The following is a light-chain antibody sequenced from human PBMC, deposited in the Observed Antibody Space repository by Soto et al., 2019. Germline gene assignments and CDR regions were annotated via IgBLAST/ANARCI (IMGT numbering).Light chain of an antibody. CDR1: QSVSSD. Sequence: EIVMTQSAATLSVSPGERATLSCRASQSVSSDLAWYQQKPGRAPRLLIYGASARATGIPARFSGTGSGTEFTLTISSLQSEDFAFYYCHQYNKWPSTFGQGTRLEIK. CDR2: GAS. V-gene: IGKV3-15*01. CDR3: HQYNKWPST. J-gene: IGKJ5*01.